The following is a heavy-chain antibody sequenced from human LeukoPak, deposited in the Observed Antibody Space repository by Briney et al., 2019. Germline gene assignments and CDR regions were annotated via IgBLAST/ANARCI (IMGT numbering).Heavy chain of an antibody. CDR1: GGSISSSGHY. D-gene: IGHD3-10*02. Sequence: SETLSLTFTVSGGSISSSGHYWGWIRPPPGKGLEWIGSIYYSGTTAYNPSLKSRVAISVDTSKNQFSLKLSSVTAADTAVYYCVRWQSGSMFHPPWGQGTRVTVSS. J-gene: IGHJ5*02. CDR2: IYYSGTT. V-gene: IGHV4-39*01. CDR3: VRWQSGSMFHPP.